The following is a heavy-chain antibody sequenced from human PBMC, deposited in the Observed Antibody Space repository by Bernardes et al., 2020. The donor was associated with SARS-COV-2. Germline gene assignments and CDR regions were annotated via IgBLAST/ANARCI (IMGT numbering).Heavy chain of an antibody. CDR2: IGGYGNDI. CDR3: TRGSGHYYFDY. J-gene: IGHJ4*02. Sequence: GGSLILSCAASGFTFSDFALYWVRQLPGKGLTWVSRIGGYGNDINYADSVRGRFTISRDSARNTVYLQMNSLRPEDTAVYYCTRGSGHYYFDYWGQGTLVTVSS. V-gene: IGHV3-74*01. D-gene: IGHD6-19*01. CDR1: GFTFSDFA.